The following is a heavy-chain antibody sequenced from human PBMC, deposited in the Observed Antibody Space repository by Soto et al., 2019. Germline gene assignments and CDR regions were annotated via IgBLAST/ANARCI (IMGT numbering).Heavy chain of an antibody. J-gene: IGHJ5*02. CDR3: ARVRRWLRCSYNWFDP. Sequence: QVQLQQWGAGLLKPSETLSLTCAVYGGSFSGYYWSWIRQPPGKGLEWIGEINHSGSTNYNPSLKSRVTISVDTSKNQFSLKLSSVTAADTAVYYCARVRRWLRCSYNWFDPWGQGTLVTVSS. CDR1: GGSFSGYY. CDR2: INHSGST. D-gene: IGHD5-12*01. V-gene: IGHV4-34*01.